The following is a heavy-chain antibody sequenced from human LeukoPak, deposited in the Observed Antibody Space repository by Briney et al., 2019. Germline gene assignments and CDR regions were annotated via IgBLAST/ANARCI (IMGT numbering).Heavy chain of an antibody. J-gene: IGHJ4*02. D-gene: IGHD3-9*01. Sequence: GGSLRLSCAASGFTFSRYWMHWVRQAPGKGLVWVSRINSDGRSTTYADSVKGRFTISRDNAKNTLFLQMNSLRAEDTAVYYCARGADSGYSSDHWGQGTLVTVSS. CDR1: GFTFSRYW. V-gene: IGHV3-74*03. CDR2: INSDGRST. CDR3: ARGADSGYSSDH.